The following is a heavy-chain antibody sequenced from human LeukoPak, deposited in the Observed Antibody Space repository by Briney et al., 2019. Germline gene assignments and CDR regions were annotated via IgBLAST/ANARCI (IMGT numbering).Heavy chain of an antibody. V-gene: IGHV3-48*01. Sequence: GGSLRLSCAASGFTFRTSGMNWVRQAPGKGLEWVSYISSSGTTISYAQSVKGRFTITRDNAQNSLTLHMNTLRADDTAVYYCAKATGTLGNWGQGTLVTVSS. CDR1: GFTFRTSG. J-gene: IGHJ4*02. CDR2: ISSSGTTI. CDR3: AKATGTLGN. D-gene: IGHD1-1*01.